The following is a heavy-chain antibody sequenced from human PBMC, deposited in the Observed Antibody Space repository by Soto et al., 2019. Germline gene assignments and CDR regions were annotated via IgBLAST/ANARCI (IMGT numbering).Heavy chain of an antibody. CDR3: ARAMVRGPFNWFDP. CDR1: GVSINSGGYS. Sequence: PSETLSLTCAVSGVSINSGGYSWSWIRQPPGKGLEWIGYIYHGGNSYYNPALKSRVIISVDRSKNQFSLKLNSVTAADTAVYYCARAMVRGPFNWFDPWGLGTLVTV. CDR2: IYHGGNS. V-gene: IGHV4-30-2*01. J-gene: IGHJ5*02. D-gene: IGHD3-10*01.